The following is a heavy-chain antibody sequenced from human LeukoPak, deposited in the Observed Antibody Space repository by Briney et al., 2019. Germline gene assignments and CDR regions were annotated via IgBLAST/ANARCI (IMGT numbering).Heavy chain of an antibody. CDR3: ARAATNSDFWSGFFDY. Sequence: GGSLRLSCAASGFTFSSYAIHWVRQAPGKGLEYVSAICSNGGSTYYANSVKGRFTISRDNSKNTLYLHMGSLRADDMAVYYCARAATNSDFWSGFFDYWGQGTLVTVSS. V-gene: IGHV3-64*01. D-gene: IGHD3-3*01. CDR1: GFTFSSYA. J-gene: IGHJ4*02. CDR2: ICSNGGST.